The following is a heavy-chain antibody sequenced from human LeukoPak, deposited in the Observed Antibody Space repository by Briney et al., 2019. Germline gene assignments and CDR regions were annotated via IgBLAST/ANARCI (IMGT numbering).Heavy chain of an antibody. J-gene: IGHJ5*02. CDR3: ARDARIAVAGNFWFDP. CDR1: GYTFTTYG. Sequence: ASVKVSCKASGYTFTTYGINWLRQAPGQGLAWMGWISTYNSNTHYAQKLQGRVTMTTDASTSTAYMELRSLRSDDTAVYYCARDARIAVAGNFWFDPWGQGTLVTVSS. CDR2: ISTYNSNT. D-gene: IGHD6-19*01. V-gene: IGHV1-18*01.